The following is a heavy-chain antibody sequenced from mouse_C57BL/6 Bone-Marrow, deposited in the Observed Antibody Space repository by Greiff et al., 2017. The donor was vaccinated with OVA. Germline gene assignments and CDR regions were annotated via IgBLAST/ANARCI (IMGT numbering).Heavy chain of an antibody. CDR3: ASTTVVAPRYFDV. Sequence: EVQVVESGPVLVKPGASVKMSCKASGYTFTDYYMNWVKQSHGKSLEWIGVINPYNGGTSYNQKFKGKATLTVDKSSSTAYMELNSLTSEDSAVYYCASTTVVAPRYFDVWGTGTTVTVSS. J-gene: IGHJ1*03. D-gene: IGHD1-1*01. V-gene: IGHV1-19*01. CDR2: INPYNGGT. CDR1: GYTFTDYY.